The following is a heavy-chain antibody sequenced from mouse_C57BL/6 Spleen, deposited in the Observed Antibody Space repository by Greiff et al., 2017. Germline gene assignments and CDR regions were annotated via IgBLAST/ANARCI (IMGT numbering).Heavy chain of an antibody. Sequence: VQLQQPGAELVMPGASVKLSCKASGYTFTSYWMHWVKQRPGQGLEWIGEIVPSDSYTNYNQKFKGKSTLTVDKSSRTAYMQLSSLTSEDSAVXYCARGRGNSGAMDYWGQGTSVTVSS. CDR3: ARGRGNSGAMDY. J-gene: IGHJ4*01. CDR2: IVPSDSYT. CDR1: GYTFTSYW. D-gene: IGHD2-1*01. V-gene: IGHV1-69*01.